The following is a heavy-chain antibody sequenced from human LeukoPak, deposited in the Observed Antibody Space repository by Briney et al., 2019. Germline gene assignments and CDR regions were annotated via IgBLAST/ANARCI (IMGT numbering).Heavy chain of an antibody. Sequence: ASVKVSCKTSGYTFSGYFIHWVRQAPGQGLEWMGWINPDSGGPMFAPKFQGRVTLTRNTSISTAYMELSSLRSEDTAVYYCARGSHVDTSMDVWGQGTTVTVSS. V-gene: IGHV1-2*02. CDR1: GYTFSGYF. D-gene: IGHD2-2*02. J-gene: IGHJ6*02. CDR3: ARGSHVDTSMDV. CDR2: INPDSGGP.